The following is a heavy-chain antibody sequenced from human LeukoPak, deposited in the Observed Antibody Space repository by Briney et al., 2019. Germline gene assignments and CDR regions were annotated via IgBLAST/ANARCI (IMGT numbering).Heavy chain of an antibody. CDR2: INHRGST. D-gene: IGHD6-13*01. CDR1: GGSFSGYF. J-gene: IGHJ1*01. Sequence: SETLSLTCAVHGGSFSGYFWSWIRQPPGKGLEWIGQINHRGSTNYNPSLKRRVTIPVDTSKNQFSLKLSSVTAADTAVYYCARGPPRIAAAGTGYFQHWGQGTLVTVSS. CDR3: ARGPPRIAAAGTGYFQH. V-gene: IGHV4-34*01.